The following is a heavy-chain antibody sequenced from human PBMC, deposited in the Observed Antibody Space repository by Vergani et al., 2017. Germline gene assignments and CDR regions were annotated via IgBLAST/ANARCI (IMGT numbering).Heavy chain of an antibody. CDR1: GGSINSHNYY. Sequence: VQLQESGPGLVKPSQTLSLTCTVSGGSINSHNYYWSWIRQPAGKGLEWIGRIHTSGSTNYNPSLKSRVTMPEDTSKNQFSLNLTSVTAADTAVYFCARGSCLGGSCYKPLFDYWGQGILVTVSS. V-gene: IGHV4-61*02. CDR2: IHTSGST. D-gene: IGHD2-15*01. CDR3: ARGSCLGGSCYKPLFDY. J-gene: IGHJ4*02.